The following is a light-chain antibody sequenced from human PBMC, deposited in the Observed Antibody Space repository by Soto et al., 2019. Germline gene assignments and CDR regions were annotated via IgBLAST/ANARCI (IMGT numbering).Light chain of an antibody. V-gene: IGKV1-39*01. CDR2: AAS. Sequence: DLQMTQSPSSLSASVGDRVTITCRASQSISSYLNWYQQKPGKAPKLLIYAASSLQSGVPSRFSGSGSGTDFTLTISSLQSEDCAIYYCQQYHTWPITFGGGTKVEIK. CDR1: QSISSY. J-gene: IGKJ4*01. CDR3: QQYHTWPIT.